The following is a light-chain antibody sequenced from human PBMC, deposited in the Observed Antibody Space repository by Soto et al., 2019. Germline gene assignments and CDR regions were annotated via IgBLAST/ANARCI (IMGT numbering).Light chain of an antibody. CDR2: GAS. CDR3: QHYNNWLIT. J-gene: IGKJ5*01. Sequence: EIVMTQSPATLSVSPGERATLSCRASQSVSGNLAGYQQKPGQAPRLLIYGASTRATGIPARFSGSGSGTEFTLNSSSLQYEDFAVYYCQHYNNWLITFGQGTRLESK. V-gene: IGKV3-15*01. CDR1: QSVSGN.